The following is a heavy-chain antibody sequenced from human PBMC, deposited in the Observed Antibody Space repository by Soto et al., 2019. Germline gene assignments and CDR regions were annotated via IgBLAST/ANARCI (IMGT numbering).Heavy chain of an antibody. CDR1: GGTFSSYA. CDR2: IIPIFGTA. Sequence: ASVKVSCKASGGTFSSYAISWVRQAPGQGLEWMGGIIPIFGTANYAQKFQGRVTITADESTSTAYMELSSLRSEDTAVYYCASSGGSYYLESWFDPWGQGTLVTVSS. V-gene: IGHV1-69*13. CDR3: ASSGGSYYLESWFDP. D-gene: IGHD1-26*01. J-gene: IGHJ5*02.